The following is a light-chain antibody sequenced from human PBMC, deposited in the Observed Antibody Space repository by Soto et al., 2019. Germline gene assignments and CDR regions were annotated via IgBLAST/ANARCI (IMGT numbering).Light chain of an antibody. CDR2: GAS. V-gene: IGKV3-20*01. CDR1: QSVSSSY. CDR3: QQYGSSPYT. J-gene: IGKJ2*01. Sequence: EIVLTQSPGTLSLSPGERATLSCRASQSVSSSYLAWYQQKPGQAPRLLIYGASRRATGIPDRFSGSGSGTDFTLTISRLEPEDFAVYYCQQYGSSPYTFRQGTKLEIK.